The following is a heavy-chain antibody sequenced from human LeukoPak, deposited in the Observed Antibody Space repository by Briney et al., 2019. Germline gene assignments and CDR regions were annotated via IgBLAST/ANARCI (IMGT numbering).Heavy chain of an antibody. J-gene: IGHJ6*03. CDR3: AGATLTYSSSHYYYYYYMDV. CDR1: GYTLTELS. D-gene: IGHD6-6*01. CDR2: FDPEDGET. V-gene: IGHV1-24*01. Sequence: GASVKVSCKVSGYTLTELSMHWARQAPGKGLEWMGGFDPEDGETTYAQKFQGRVTMTEDTSTDTAYMELSSLRSEDTAVYYCAGATLTYSSSHYYYYYYMDVWGKGTTVTVSS.